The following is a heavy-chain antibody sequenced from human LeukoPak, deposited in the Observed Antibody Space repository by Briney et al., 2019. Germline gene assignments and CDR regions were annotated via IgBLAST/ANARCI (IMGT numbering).Heavy chain of an antibody. Sequence: GGSLRLSCAASGFTFSSYSMNWVRQAPGKGLEWVAVISYDGSNKYYADSVKGRFTISRDNSKNTLYLQMNSLRAEDTAVYYCARPLATQQLVPDYWGQGTLVTVSS. D-gene: IGHD6-13*01. V-gene: IGHV3-30*03. CDR2: ISYDGSNK. CDR3: ARPLATQQLVPDY. CDR1: GFTFSSYS. J-gene: IGHJ4*02.